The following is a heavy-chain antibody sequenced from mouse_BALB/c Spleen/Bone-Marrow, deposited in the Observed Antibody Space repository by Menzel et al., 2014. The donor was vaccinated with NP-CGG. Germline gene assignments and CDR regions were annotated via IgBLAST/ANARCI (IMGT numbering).Heavy chain of an antibody. D-gene: IGHD2-4*01. J-gene: IGHJ3*01. CDR1: GFTFSSYG. Sequence: EVQLVESGGGLVQPGGSLKLSCAASGFTFSSYGMSWVRQTPDKRLEMIATINDNGDTTYHPDSVKGRFTISRDNVKNTLYLQMSSLKSEDTAMYYCARGYDYSSWFAYWGQGTLVTVSA. CDR3: ARGYDYSSWFAY. CDR2: INDNGDTT. V-gene: IGHV5-6-3*01.